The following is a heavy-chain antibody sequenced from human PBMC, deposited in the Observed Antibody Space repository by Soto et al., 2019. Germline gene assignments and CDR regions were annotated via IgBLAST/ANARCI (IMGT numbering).Heavy chain of an antibody. Sequence: AESLKISCKGSGYSFTSYWISWVRQMPGKGLEWMGRIDPSDSYTNYSPSFQGHVTISADKSISTAYLQWSSLKASDTAMYYCPSPNYDFWSGQYYGMDVSGQGTTVTV. CDR1: GYSFTSYW. D-gene: IGHD3-3*01. CDR3: PSPNYDFWSGQYYGMDV. CDR2: IDPSDSYT. V-gene: IGHV5-10-1*01. J-gene: IGHJ6*02.